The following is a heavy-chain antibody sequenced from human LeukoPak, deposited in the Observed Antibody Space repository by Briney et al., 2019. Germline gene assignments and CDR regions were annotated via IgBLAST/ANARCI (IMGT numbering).Heavy chain of an antibody. CDR2: IYYSGST. CDR1: GGSISSYY. Sequence: SETLSLTCTVSGGSISSYYWSWIRQPPGKGLEWIGYIYYSGSTNYNPSLKSRVTISVDTSENQFSLRLRSVTAADTAVYYCARVLAAAGNNWFDPWGQGTLVTVSS. D-gene: IGHD6-13*01. CDR3: ARVLAAAGNNWFDP. J-gene: IGHJ5*02. V-gene: IGHV4-59*01.